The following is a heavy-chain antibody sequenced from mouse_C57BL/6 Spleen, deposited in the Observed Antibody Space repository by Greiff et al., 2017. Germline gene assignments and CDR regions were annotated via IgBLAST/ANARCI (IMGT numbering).Heavy chain of an antibody. CDR2: IDPNSGGT. Sequence: QVQLQKPGAELVKPGASVKLSCKAPGYTSTTYWMHWVKQRPGRGLEWIGGIDPNSGGTKYNEKFKSKATLTVDKPSSTAYMQLSSLTSEDSAVYCCARRGFLYWYLDVWGTGTTVTVSS. J-gene: IGHJ1*03. V-gene: IGHV1-72*01. CDR3: ARRGFLYWYLDV. CDR1: GYTSTTYW.